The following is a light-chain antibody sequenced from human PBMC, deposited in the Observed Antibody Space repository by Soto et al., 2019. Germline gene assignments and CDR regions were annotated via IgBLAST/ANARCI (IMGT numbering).Light chain of an antibody. J-gene: IGKJ2*01. V-gene: IGKV4-1*01. CDR2: WAC. CDR1: QSVLYSSNNKNY. CDR3: QQYYITPYT. Sequence: DIVMTQSPDSLAVSLGERATVNCKSSQSVLYSSNNKNYLAWYQQKPGQPPKLLIYWACTRQSGVPDRFSGSGSGTDFTLTISSLQAEDVAVYYCQQYYITPYTFGLGTKLEIK.